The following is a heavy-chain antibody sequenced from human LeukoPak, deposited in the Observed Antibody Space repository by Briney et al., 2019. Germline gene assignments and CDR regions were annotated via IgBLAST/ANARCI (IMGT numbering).Heavy chain of an antibody. CDR2: MYYSGST. J-gene: IGHJ4*02. CDR1: GGSISSYY. D-gene: IGHD2-2*01. Sequence: SSETLSLTCTVSGGSISSYYWSGIRQPPGKGLEWLGHMYYSGSTNYNPSLKSRVTISIDTSKNQFSLRRSSVTAADTAVYYCARRPAAGSIGAYYFDYWGQGTLVIVSS. V-gene: IGHV4-59*01. CDR3: ARRPAAGSIGAYYFDY.